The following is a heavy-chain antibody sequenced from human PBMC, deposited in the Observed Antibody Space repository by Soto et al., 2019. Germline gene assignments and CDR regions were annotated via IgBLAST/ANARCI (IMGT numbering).Heavy chain of an antibody. CDR3: AASVLRYFDWLSTYYFDY. J-gene: IGHJ4*02. V-gene: IGHV4-59*01. CDR2: IYYSGST. CDR1: GFSISSYY. D-gene: IGHD3-9*01. Sequence: SETLSLTCTVSGFSISSYYWSWIRQPPGKGLEWIGYIYYSGSTNYNTSLKSRVTISVDTSKNQFSLKLSSVTAADTAVYYCAASVLRYFDWLSTYYFDYWGRGTLVTVSS.